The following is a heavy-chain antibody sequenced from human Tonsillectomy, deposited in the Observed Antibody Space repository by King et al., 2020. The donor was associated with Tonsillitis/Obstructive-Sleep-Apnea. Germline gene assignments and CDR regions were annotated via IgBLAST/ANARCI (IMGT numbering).Heavy chain of an antibody. J-gene: IGHJ4*02. CDR2: INPSGGST. D-gene: IGHD3-3*01. V-gene: IGHV1-46*01. CDR3: AFDFWSGNVFDY. Sequence: VQLVESGAEVKKPGASVKVSCKASGYTFTSYYMHWVRQAPGQGLEWMGIINPSGGSTSYAQKFQGRVTMTRDTSTSPVYMELSSLRSEEPAVYYCAFDFWSGNVFDYWGQGTLVTVSS. CDR1: GYTFTSYY.